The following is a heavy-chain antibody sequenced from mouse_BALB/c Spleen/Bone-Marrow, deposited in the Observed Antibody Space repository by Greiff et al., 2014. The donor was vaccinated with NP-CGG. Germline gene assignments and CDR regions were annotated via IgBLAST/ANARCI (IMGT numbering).Heavy chain of an antibody. D-gene: IGHD2-1*01. Sequence: EVKLMESGGGLVKPGGSLKLSCAASGFTFSSYGMPWVRQTPEKRLEWVATISGGGSYTYYPDSVKGRFTISRDNAKNNLYLQMSSLRSEDTALYYCARQNGNYGYYYAMDYWGQGTSVTVSS. V-gene: IGHV5-9-2*01. CDR1: GFTFSSYG. J-gene: IGHJ4*01. CDR3: ARQNGNYGYYYAMDY. CDR2: ISGGGSYT.